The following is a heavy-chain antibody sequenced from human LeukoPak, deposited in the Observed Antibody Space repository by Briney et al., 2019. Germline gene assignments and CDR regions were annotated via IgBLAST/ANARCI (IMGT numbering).Heavy chain of an antibody. CDR3: AKGGGYEAQYYYYYLDV. D-gene: IGHD5-12*01. V-gene: IGHV3-7*01. Sequence: GGSLRLSCAASGFTFSRYWMSWVRQAPGKGLEWVANIKQDGSEKSYVDSVKGRFTISRDNSKNTLYLQMKSLRAEDTAVYYCAKGGGYEAQYYYYYLDVWGKGTTVTISS. J-gene: IGHJ6*03. CDR2: IKQDGSEK. CDR1: GFTFSRYW.